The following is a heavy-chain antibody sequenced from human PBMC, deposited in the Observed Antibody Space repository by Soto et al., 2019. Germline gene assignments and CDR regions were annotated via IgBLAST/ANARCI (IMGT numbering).Heavy chain of an antibody. J-gene: IGHJ4*02. D-gene: IGHD2-8*02. Sequence: GGSLTLSCAASGFTFSNYWMTWVRQAPGKGLEWWAKIKEDGGEKHYVDSVKGRFTISRDNAKNSLYLQMNSLRVEDTAVYFCSRDVVVCAKCFNYWGQGALVPVSS. CDR3: SRDVVVCAKCFNY. V-gene: IGHV3-7*01. CDR1: GFTFSNYW. CDR2: IKEDGGEK.